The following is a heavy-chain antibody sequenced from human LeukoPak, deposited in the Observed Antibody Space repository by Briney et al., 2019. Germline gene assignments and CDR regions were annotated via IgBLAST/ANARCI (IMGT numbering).Heavy chain of an antibody. V-gene: IGHV3-21*01. Sequence: PGGSLRLSCTASGFTFGDYAMNWVRQAPGKGLEWVSSISSSSSYIYYADSVKGRFTISRDNAKNSLYLQMNSLRAEDTAVYYCARSRYSSGWYDYWGQGTLVTVSS. CDR3: ARSRYSSGWYDY. D-gene: IGHD6-19*01. CDR1: GFTFGDYA. J-gene: IGHJ4*02. CDR2: ISSSSSYI.